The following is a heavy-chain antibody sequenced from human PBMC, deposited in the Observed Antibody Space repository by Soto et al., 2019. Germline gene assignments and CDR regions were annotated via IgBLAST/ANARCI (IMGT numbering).Heavy chain of an antibody. CDR2: IYYSGTT. J-gene: IGHJ4*02. CDR1: GGSITSDGYY. V-gene: IGHV4-31*03. D-gene: IGHD6-13*01. Sequence: QVQLQESGPGLVMPSQTLSLTCTVSGGSITSDGYYWSWIRQQPGKGLDWIGYIYYSGTTYYNPSLKSRVTISIDMSKPQFSLKLRSVTAADTAVYYCARDEIAQQVVRWGQGTLVTVSS. CDR3: ARDEIAQQVVR.